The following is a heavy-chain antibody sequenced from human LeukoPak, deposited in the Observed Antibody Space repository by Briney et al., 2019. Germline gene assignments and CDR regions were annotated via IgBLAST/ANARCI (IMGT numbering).Heavy chain of an antibody. CDR2: IYAGDSDI. V-gene: IGHV5-51*01. Sequence: GESLKISCKGSGYSFIKYWIGWVRQVPGKGLEWMGIIYAGDSDIRYSPSFEGQVTISVDKSTTAYLQWSSLKASDSAIYYCARLGVMVRGASDQITAFDIWGQGTLVTISS. J-gene: IGHJ3*02. CDR1: GYSFIKYW. CDR3: ARLGVMVRGASDQITAFDI. D-gene: IGHD3-10*01.